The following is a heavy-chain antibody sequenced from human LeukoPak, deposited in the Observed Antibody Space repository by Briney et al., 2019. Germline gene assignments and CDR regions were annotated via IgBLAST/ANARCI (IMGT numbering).Heavy chain of an antibody. V-gene: IGHV3-43*02. CDR1: GFTFDDYA. CDR3: ATPPWLRGY. D-gene: IGHD5-12*01. CDR2: ISGDGGST. J-gene: IGHJ4*02. Sequence: AGGSMRLSCAASGFTFDDYAVFWVRQVPGKGLEWVSLISGDGGSTYYADSVKGRFTISRDNSRNSLYLKMNSLRTEDSALYYCATPPWLRGYWGQGTLLTVSS.